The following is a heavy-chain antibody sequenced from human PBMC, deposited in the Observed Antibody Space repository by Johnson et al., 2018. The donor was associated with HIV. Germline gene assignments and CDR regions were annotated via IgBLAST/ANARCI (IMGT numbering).Heavy chain of an antibody. Sequence: VQLVESGGDMVRPGGSLRLPCVASGFTFDDYDMGWVRQGPGKGLEWVSGIYWNGASTGYTDFAKGRFTSSRDNAKNSLYVQMNGLRVEDSALYYSAKDASRRGGDAFDIWGKGTMVTVSS. CDR1: GFTFDDYD. V-gene: IGHV3-20*04. CDR3: AKDASRRGGDAFDI. D-gene: IGHD3-16*01. J-gene: IGHJ3*02. CDR2: IYWNGAST.